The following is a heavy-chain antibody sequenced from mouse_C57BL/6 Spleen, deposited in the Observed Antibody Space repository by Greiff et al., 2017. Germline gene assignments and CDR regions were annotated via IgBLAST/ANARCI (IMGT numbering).Heavy chain of an antibody. V-gene: IGHV1-39*01. J-gene: IGHJ4*01. CDR2: FNPNYGTT. D-gene: IGHD2-3*01. CDR1: GYSFTDYN. CDR3: AYDGYYDYAMDD. Sequence: VQLKESGPELVKPGASVKISCKASGYSFTDYNMNWVKQSNGKSLEWIGVFNPNYGTTSYNQKFKGKATLTVDQSSSTAYMQLNSLTSEDSAVYYCAYDGYYDYAMDDWGQGTSVTVSS.